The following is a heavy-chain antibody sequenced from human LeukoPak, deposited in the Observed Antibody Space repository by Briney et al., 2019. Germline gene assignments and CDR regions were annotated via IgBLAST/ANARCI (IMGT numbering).Heavy chain of an antibody. CDR2: INAGNGNT. CDR3: ASMSPDPVSSVTTDYYYYYGMDV. J-gene: IGHJ6*02. Sequence: GASVKVSCKASGYTFTSYAMHCVRQAPGQRLEWMGWINAGNGNTKYSQKFQGRVTITRDTSASTAYMELSSLRSEDTAVYYCASMSPDPVSSVTTDYYYYYGMDVWGQGTTVTVSS. V-gene: IGHV1-3*01. CDR1: GYTFTSYA. D-gene: IGHD4-17*01.